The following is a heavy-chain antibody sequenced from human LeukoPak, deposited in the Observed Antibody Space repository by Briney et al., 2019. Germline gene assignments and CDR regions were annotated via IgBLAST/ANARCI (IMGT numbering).Heavy chain of an antibody. J-gene: IGHJ4*02. CDR1: GGSISSYY. CDR2: IYYSGST. V-gene: IGHV4-59*01. CDR3: ARYSSGWAPDVFDY. D-gene: IGHD6-19*01. Sequence: WETLSLTCTGSGGSISSYYWNWIRQHPGKGLEWMGYIYYSGSTNYNPSLKSRVTISVDTSKNQFSLKLSSVTAADTAVYYCARYSSGWAPDVFDYWGQGTLVTVSS.